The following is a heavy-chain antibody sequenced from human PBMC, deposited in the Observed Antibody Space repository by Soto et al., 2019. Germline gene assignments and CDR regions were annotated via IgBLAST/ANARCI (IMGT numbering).Heavy chain of an antibody. V-gene: IGHV3-21*01. CDR3: ARDPYYDYVWGSYRYSQFYGMDV. D-gene: IGHD3-16*02. CDR1: GFTFSSYS. CDR2: ISSSSSYI. J-gene: IGHJ6*02. Sequence: GGSLRLSCAASGFTFSSYSMNWVRQAPGKGLEWVSSISSSSSYIYYADSVKGRFTISRDNAKNSLYPQMNSLRAEDTAVYYCARDPYYDYVWGSYRYSQFYGMDVWGQGTTVTVSS.